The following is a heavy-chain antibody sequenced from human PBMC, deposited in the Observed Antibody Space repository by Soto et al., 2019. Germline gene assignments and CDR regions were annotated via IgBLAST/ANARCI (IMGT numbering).Heavy chain of an antibody. Sequence: GASVKVSCKASVGTFSSYTSSWVRQAPGQRLEWMGWINAGNGNTKYSQKFQGRVTITRDTSASTAYMELSSLRSEDTAVYYCARAVAVAADFDYWGQGTLVTVSS. V-gene: IGHV1-3*01. CDR3: ARAVAVAADFDY. CDR1: VGTFSSYT. J-gene: IGHJ4*02. D-gene: IGHD6-19*01. CDR2: INAGNGNT.